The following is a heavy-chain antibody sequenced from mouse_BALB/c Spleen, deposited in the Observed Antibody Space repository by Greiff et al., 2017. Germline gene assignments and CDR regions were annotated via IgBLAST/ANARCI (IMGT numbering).Heavy chain of an antibody. CDR1: GFTFSSYT. D-gene: IGHD2-3*01. CDR2: ISNGGGST. CDR3: ARHDGPSYYAMDY. V-gene: IGHV5-12-2*01. J-gene: IGHJ4*01. Sequence: DVMLVESGGGLVQPGGSLKLSCAASGFTFSSYTMSWVRQTPEKRLEWVAYISNGGGSTYYPDTVKGRFTISRDNAKNTLYLQMSSLKSEDTAMYYCARHDGPSYYAMDYWGQGTSVTVSS.